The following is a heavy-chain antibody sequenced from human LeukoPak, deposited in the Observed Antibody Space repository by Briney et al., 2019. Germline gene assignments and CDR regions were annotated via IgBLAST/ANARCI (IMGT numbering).Heavy chain of an antibody. D-gene: IGHD5-12*01. J-gene: IGHJ5*02. CDR1: GFAFSSNW. Sequence: GGSLRLSCAASGFAFSSNWMHWVRQTPGKGLVWVSRINSGGSGTSYADSVEGRFTISRDNSKNTLYLQMNSLRAEDTAVYYCASGGGYPFNWFDPWGQGTLVTVSS. CDR3: ASGGGYPFNWFDP. CDR2: INSGGSGT. V-gene: IGHV3-74*01.